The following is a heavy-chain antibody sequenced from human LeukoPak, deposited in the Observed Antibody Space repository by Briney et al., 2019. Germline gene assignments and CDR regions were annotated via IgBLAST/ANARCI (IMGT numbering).Heavy chain of an antibody. V-gene: IGHV3-23*01. D-gene: IGHD7-27*01. CDR3: ARSDWGLDY. CDR2: LSDSGASK. J-gene: IGHJ4*02. Sequence: GGSLRLSCAASGFTFSSYAMTWVRQAPGKGLEWVSALSDSGASKYYADSVKGRFTISRDNSKNTLYLQMNSLRADDTAVYYCARSDWGLDYWGQGTLVTVSS. CDR1: GFTFSSYA.